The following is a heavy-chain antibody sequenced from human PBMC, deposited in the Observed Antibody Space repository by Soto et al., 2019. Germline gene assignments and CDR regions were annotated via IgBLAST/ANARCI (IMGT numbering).Heavy chain of an antibody. V-gene: IGHV1-18*01. CDR2: INAYNGNT. D-gene: IGHD3-16*01. CDR1: GYRFTSYG. CDR3: AMVDVYVTPSPQDV. Sequence: QVQLVQSGAEVKNPGASVKVSCKASGYRFTSYGIGWVRQAPGQGLEWMGWINAYNGNTNYAQNLQGRVTLTTDTTTRTAYMELRSLSSNDTAVDYCAMVDVYVTPSPQDVWGQGTTVTVSS. J-gene: IGHJ6*02.